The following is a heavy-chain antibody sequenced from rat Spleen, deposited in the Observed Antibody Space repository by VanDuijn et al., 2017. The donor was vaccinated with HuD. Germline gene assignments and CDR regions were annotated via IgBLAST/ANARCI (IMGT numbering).Heavy chain of an antibody. CDR1: GFTLSDYV. Sequence: EVQLVESGGGLVQPGRSLKLSCAASGFTLSDYVMHWIRQAPTKGLEWVTSISPSGATTNYRDSVKGRFTISRANSENTVQLQMNSLRSEDTATYYCAVAGYGYWGQGVMVTVSS. CDR3: AVAGYGY. CDR2: ISPSGATT. D-gene: IGHD4-3*01. J-gene: IGHJ2*01. V-gene: IGHV5-19*01.